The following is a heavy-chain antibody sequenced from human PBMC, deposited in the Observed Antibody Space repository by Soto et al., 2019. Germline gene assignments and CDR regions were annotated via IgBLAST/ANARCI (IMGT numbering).Heavy chain of an antibody. J-gene: IGHJ4*02. CDR1: GYTFTSYW. V-gene: IGHV5-10-1*01. CDR2: IDPSDSYT. D-gene: IGHD6-13*01. Sequence: EVRLVQSGAEVKKSGESLRISCQGSGYTFTSYWINWVRQMPGKGLEWIGRIDPSDSYTNYSPSFQGLVSISADKSINTAYLQWSSLKASDSAVYYCARRSTSWSEGIDYWGQGTLVTVSS. CDR3: ARRSTSWSEGIDY.